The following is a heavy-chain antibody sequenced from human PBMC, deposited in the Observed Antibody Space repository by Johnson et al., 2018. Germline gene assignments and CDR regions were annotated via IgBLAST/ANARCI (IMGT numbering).Heavy chain of an antibody. CDR3: TRHQDIVVVPAGDYYYYYYMDV. D-gene: IGHD2-2*01. CDR1: GFTFSGSA. V-gene: IGHV3-73*01. J-gene: IGHJ6*03. CDR2: IRSKANSYAT. Sequence: VQLVESGGGLVQXGGSXKLXCAASGFTFSGSAMHWVRQASGKGLEWVGRIRSKANSYATAYASSVKGRLTLSRDDSKNTAYLQMNSLKTEDTAVYYCTRHQDIVVVPAGDYYYYYYMDVWGKGTTVTVSS.